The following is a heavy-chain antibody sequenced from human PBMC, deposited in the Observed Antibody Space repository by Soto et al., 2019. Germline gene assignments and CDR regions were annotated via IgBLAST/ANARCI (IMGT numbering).Heavy chain of an antibody. D-gene: IGHD2-2*01. Sequence: GGSLRLSCAASGFTFSSYGMHWVRQAPGKGLEWVAMISYDGSNKSYADSVKGRLTISRDNSKSTLYLQMNSLGSEDTAVYYCAKEVPTNPPDYWGQGTLVTVSS. CDR3: AKEVPTNPPDY. V-gene: IGHV3-30*18. CDR1: GFTFSSYG. CDR2: ISYDGSNK. J-gene: IGHJ4*02.